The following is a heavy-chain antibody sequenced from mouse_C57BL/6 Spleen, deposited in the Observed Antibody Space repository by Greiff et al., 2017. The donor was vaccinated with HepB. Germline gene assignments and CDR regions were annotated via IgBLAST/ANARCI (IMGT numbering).Heavy chain of an antibody. CDR1: GFTFSSYA. CDR2: ISDGSSYT. V-gene: IGHV5-4*01. CDR3: ARDRRGGYPFAY. D-gene: IGHD2-2*01. J-gene: IGHJ3*01. Sequence: EVQWVESGGGLVKPGGSLKLSCAASGFTFSSYAMSWVRQTPEKRLEWVATISDGSSYTYYPDNVKGRFTISRDNAKNNLYLQMSHLKSEDTAMYYCARDRRGGYPFAYWGQGTLVTVSA.